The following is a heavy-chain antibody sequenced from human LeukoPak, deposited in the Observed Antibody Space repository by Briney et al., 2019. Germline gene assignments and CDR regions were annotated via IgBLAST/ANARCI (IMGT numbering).Heavy chain of an antibody. Sequence: SETLSLTCTVSGGSISNYYWSWIRQPAGKGLEWIGRIYTSGSTNYNPSLKSRVTMSVDTFKNQFSLKLDSVTAADTAVYYCARDVRRSSSSSNSYYYYMDVWGKGTTVTVSS. V-gene: IGHV4-4*07. J-gene: IGHJ6*03. CDR2: IYTSGST. CDR1: GGSISNYY. CDR3: ARDVRRSSSSSNSYYYYMDV. D-gene: IGHD6-6*01.